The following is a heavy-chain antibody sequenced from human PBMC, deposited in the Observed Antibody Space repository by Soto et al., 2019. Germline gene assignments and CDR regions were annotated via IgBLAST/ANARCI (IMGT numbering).Heavy chain of an antibody. CDR1: GFTFSSYG. J-gene: IGHJ4*02. V-gene: IGHV3-33*01. CDR2: IWYDGSNK. Sequence: GGSLRLSCAASGFTFSSYGMHWVRQAPGKGLEWVAVIWYDGSNKYYADSVKGRFTISRDNSKNTLYLQMNSLRAEDTAVYYCARDRGTRVNYYDSSGYGNFDYWGQGTLVTVSS. CDR3: ARDRGTRVNYYDSSGYGNFDY. D-gene: IGHD3-22*01.